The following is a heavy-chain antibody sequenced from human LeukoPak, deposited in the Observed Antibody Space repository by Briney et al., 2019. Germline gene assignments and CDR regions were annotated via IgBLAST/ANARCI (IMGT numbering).Heavy chain of an antibody. CDR3: ARDRSGYSYGYFDY. Sequence: PSETLSLTCTVSGASISGYYWSWIRQPPGKGLEWIGYIHYSGNTNYNPSLKSRVTISVGTSKNQLSLKLSSVTAADTAVYSCARDRSGYSYGYFDYWGQGTLVTVSS. CDR1: GASISGYY. V-gene: IGHV4-59*01. CDR2: IHYSGNT. D-gene: IGHD5-18*01. J-gene: IGHJ4*02.